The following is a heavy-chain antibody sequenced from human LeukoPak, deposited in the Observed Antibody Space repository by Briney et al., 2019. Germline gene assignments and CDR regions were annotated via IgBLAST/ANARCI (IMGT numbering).Heavy chain of an antibody. CDR3: ARDYGDYVRDAFDI. CDR2: ISYDGSNK. V-gene: IGHV3-30-3*01. D-gene: IGHD4-17*01. CDR1: GFTFSSYA. J-gene: IGHJ3*02. Sequence: PGGSLRLSCAASGFTFSSYAMHWVRQAPGKGLEWVAVISYDGSNKYYADSVKGRFTISRDNSKNTLYLQMNSLRAEDTAVYYCARDYGDYVRDAFDIWGQGTMVTVSS.